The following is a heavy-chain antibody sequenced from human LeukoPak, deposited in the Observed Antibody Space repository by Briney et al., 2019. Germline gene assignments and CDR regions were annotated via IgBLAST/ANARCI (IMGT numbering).Heavy chain of an antibody. Sequence: SETLSLTYAVYGGSFSGYYWSWIRQPPGKGLEWIGEINHSGSTNYNPSLKSRVTISVDTSKNQFSLKLSSVTAADTAVYYCARGTSIRTFDYWGQGTLVTVSS. V-gene: IGHV4-34*01. J-gene: IGHJ4*02. D-gene: IGHD6-6*01. CDR1: GGSFSGYY. CDR3: ARGTSIRTFDY. CDR2: INHSGST.